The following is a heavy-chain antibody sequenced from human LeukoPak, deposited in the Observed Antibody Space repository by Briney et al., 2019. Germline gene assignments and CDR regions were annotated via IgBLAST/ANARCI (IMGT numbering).Heavy chain of an antibody. D-gene: IGHD3-16*01. V-gene: IGHV3-7*01. CDR1: GFTFSSYA. J-gene: IGHJ4*02. Sequence: GGSLRLSCAASGFTFSSYAMSWVRQAPGKGLEWVANIKQDGSEKYYVDSVKGRFTISRDNAKNSLYLQMNSLRAEDTAVYYCAREGEESYWGQGTLVTVSS. CDR3: AREGEESY. CDR2: IKQDGSEK.